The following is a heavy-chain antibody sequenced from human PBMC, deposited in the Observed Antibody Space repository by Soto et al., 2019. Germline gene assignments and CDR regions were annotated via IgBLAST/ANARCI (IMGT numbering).Heavy chain of an antibody. CDR3: ARLEGLATISYYFDF. CDR1: DDSINSDKYY. V-gene: IGHV4-39*01. D-gene: IGHD3-9*01. CDR2: IYYRGNA. J-gene: IGHJ4*02. Sequence: PSETLSLTCSVSDDSINSDKYYWGWIRQPPGKGLEWIGSIYYRGNAYYNPSLQTRVXXSIDKYKRKFPLNLTSVTDADSAVYFCARLEGLATISYYFDFWGRGALVTGSS.